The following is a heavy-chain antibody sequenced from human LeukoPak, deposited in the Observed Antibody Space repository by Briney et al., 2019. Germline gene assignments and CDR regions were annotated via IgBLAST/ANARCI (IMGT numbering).Heavy chain of an antibody. V-gene: IGHV3-30*04. Sequence: GGSLRLSRAASGFTFSSYAMHWVRQAPGKGLEWVAVISYDGSNKYYADSVKGRFTISRDNSKNTLYLQMNSLRAEDTAVYYCARVFGYSYGPGHYWGQGTLVTVSS. CDR1: GFTFSSYA. J-gene: IGHJ4*02. CDR2: ISYDGSNK. CDR3: ARVFGYSYGPGHY. D-gene: IGHD5-18*01.